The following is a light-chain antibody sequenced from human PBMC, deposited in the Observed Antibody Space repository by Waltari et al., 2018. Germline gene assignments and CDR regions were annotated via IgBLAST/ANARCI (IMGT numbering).Light chain of an antibody. CDR3: QQYNNYPIT. V-gene: IGKV1-5*03. CDR1: QSISSW. Sequence: DIQMTQSPSTLSASVGDRVTITCRASQSISSWLAWYQQKPGKAPKLLMYMTSSLESVVPSRFSGSGSGTEFTLTISSLQPDDFATYYCQQYNNYPITFGGGTKVEIK. J-gene: IGKJ4*01. CDR2: MTS.